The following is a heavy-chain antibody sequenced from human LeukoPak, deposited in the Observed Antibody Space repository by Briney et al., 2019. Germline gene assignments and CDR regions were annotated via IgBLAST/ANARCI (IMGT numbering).Heavy chain of an antibody. CDR3: ARDGHTAMPTDWYFDL. V-gene: IGHV3-23*01. CDR1: GFTFSSYG. J-gene: IGHJ2*01. CDR2: ISGSGGST. D-gene: IGHD5-18*01. Sequence: GGSLRLSCAASGFTFSSYGMSWVRQAPGKGLEWVSAISGSGGSTYYADSVKGRFTISRDKSKNTLYLQMNSLRAEDTAVYYCARDGHTAMPTDWYFDLWGRGTLVTVSS.